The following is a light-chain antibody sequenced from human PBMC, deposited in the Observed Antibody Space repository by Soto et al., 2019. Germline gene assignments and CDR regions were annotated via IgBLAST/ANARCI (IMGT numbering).Light chain of an antibody. V-gene: IGKV1-39*01. Sequence: DIQMTQSPSSLSASVGDRVTITCRARQSISSYLNWYQQKPGKAPKLLIYAASSLQSGVPSRFSGSGSGTDFTLTISSLQPEDFATYYCQQIYSTPPTFGGGTKVEIK. CDR1: QSISSY. CDR3: QQIYSTPPT. J-gene: IGKJ4*01. CDR2: AAS.